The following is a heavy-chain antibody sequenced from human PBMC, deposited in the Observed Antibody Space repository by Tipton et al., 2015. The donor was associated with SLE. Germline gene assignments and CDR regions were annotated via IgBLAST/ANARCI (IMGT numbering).Heavy chain of an antibody. V-gene: IGHV4-61*02. Sequence: TLSLTCTVSGGSISSDRYFWSWIRQPAGKGLEWIGRICASGATNYNPSFKSRLTISIDTSKNYFSLNLSSVAAADTAVYYCARHIWGGYDAFDVWGHGALVTVSS. CDR1: GGSISSDRYF. CDR2: ICASGAT. CDR3: ARHIWGGYDAFDV. J-gene: IGHJ3*01. D-gene: IGHD3-16*01.